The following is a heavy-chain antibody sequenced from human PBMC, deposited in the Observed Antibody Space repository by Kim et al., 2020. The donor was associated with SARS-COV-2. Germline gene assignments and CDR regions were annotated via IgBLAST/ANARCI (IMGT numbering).Heavy chain of an antibody. CDR1: GFTFSSYA. V-gene: IGHV3-23*01. J-gene: IGHJ1*01. CDR2: ISGSGGST. D-gene: IGHD2-15*01. CDR3: AKQHCSGGSCYSGLFDFQH. Sequence: GGSLRLSCAASGFTFSSYAMSWVRQAPGKGLEWVSAISGSGGSTYYADSVKGRFTISRDNSKNTLYLQMNRLRAEDTAVYYCAKQHCSGGSCYSGLFDFQHWGQGTLVTVSS.